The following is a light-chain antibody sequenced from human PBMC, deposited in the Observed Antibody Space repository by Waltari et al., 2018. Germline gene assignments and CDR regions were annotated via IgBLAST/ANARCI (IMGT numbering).Light chain of an antibody. CDR3: QQYYSTPQT. J-gene: IGKJ1*01. V-gene: IGKV4-1*01. Sequence: DIVMTQSPDSLAVSLGERATINCKSSQSVLYSFNNKNYLAWYQQQPGQSPRLLIYRASTRESGVPDRFSGSGSRTDFTLTISNLQAEDVAIYHCQQYYSTPQTFGQGTKVEIK. CDR1: QSVLYSFNNKNY. CDR2: RAS.